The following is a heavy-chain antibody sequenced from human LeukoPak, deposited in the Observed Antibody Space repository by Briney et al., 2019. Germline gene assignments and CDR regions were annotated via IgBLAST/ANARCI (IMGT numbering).Heavy chain of an antibody. Sequence: GGSLRLSCAASGFTFSSYSMNWVRQAPGKGLEWVSSISTSGNHIFYTDSVKGRFTISRDNAKNSLYLQMNSLRAEDTAVYYCARGGDFWSGYFYYFDYWGQGTLVTVSS. CDR3: ARGGDFWSGYFYYFDY. J-gene: IGHJ4*02. CDR2: ISTSGNHI. D-gene: IGHD3-3*01. V-gene: IGHV3-21*01. CDR1: GFTFSSYS.